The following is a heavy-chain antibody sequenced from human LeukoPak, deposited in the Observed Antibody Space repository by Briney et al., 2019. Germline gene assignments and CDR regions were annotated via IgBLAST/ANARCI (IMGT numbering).Heavy chain of an antibody. J-gene: IGHJ6*02. CDR2: ISGSGGST. CDR1: GFTFSSYW. V-gene: IGHV3-23*01. D-gene: IGHD3-3*01. CDR3: AKDRSTVTIFGVVINYGMDV. Sequence: GGSLRLSCAASGFTFSSYWMSWVRQAPGKGLEWVSAISGSGGSTYYADSVKGRFTISRDNSKNTLYLQMNSLRAEDTAVYYCAKDRSTVTIFGVVINYGMDVWGQGTTVTVSS.